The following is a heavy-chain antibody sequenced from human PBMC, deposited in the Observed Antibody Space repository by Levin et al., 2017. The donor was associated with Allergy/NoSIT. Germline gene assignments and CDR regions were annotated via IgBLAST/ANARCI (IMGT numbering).Heavy chain of an antibody. CDR1: GYTFPGYH. CDR2: FNPNSGGA. D-gene: IGHD3-22*01. J-gene: IGHJ4*02. Sequence: ESLKISCKASGYTFPGYHIHWVRQAPGQGLEWMGWFNPNSGGADYAQKFQDRVTMTRDTSFSTAYMELSRLRSDDTAVYYCVRVYYYDGSGYYYEDSWGQGTLVTVSS. CDR3: VRVYYYDGSGYYYEDS. V-gene: IGHV1-2*02.